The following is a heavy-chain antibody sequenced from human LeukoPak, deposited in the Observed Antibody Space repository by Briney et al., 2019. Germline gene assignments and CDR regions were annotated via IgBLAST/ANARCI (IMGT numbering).Heavy chain of an antibody. V-gene: IGHV4-34*01. CDR2: INRSGST. Sequence: SETLSLTCAVYGGSFSGYYWSWIRQPPGKGLEWIGEINRSGSTNYNPSLKSRVTISVDTSKNQFSLKLSSVTAADTAVYYCARFAPRGVRGSYWGQGTLVTVSS. CDR1: GGSFSGYY. D-gene: IGHD2-15*01. CDR3: ARFAPRGVRGSY. J-gene: IGHJ4*02.